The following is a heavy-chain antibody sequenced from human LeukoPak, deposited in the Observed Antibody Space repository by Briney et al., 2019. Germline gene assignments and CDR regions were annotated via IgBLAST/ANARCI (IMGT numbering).Heavy chain of an antibody. V-gene: IGHV3-7*04. Sequence: PGGSLRLSCAASGFTFNTYWMRWVRQAAGKGLEWVANIKQDGSEKYYRDSVKGRFTISRDNAKNSLYLQMNSLRAEDTAVYYCARVLWGLSDFRSGYYRGMYFDFWGQGTLVTVSS. CDR2: IKQDGSEK. CDR3: ARVLWGLSDFRSGYYRGMYFDF. CDR1: GFTFNTYW. J-gene: IGHJ4*02. D-gene: IGHD3-3*01.